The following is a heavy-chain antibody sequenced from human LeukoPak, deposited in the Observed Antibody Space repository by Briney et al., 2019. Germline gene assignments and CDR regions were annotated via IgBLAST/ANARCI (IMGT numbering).Heavy chain of an antibody. CDR3: ARRFDY. CDR1: GFTFSSYE. V-gene: IGHV3-48*03. J-gene: IGHJ4*02. CDR2: ISESGSAI. Sequence: GGSLRVSCAASGFTFSSYEMNWCRLAPGKGLEWVSYISESGSAIYYADSVKGRFTISRDNAKNSLYLQMNSLRAEDTALYYCARRFDYWGQGTLVTVSS.